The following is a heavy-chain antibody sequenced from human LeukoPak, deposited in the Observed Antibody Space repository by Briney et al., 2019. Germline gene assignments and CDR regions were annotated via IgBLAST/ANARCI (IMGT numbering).Heavy chain of an antibody. Sequence: ASVKVSCKASGYNFTSYYMHWVRQAPGQGLEWMGIINPSGGSTSYAQKFQGRVTMTRDTSTSTVYMELSSLRSEDTAVYYCAVWGVVVAATHSPYFDYWGQGTLVTVSS. CDR3: AVWGVVVAATHSPYFDY. V-gene: IGHV1-46*01. CDR1: GYNFTSYY. CDR2: INPSGGST. D-gene: IGHD2-15*01. J-gene: IGHJ4*02.